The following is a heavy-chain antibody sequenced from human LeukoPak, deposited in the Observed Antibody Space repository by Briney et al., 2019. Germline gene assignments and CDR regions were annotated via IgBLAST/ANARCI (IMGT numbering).Heavy chain of an antibody. CDR1: GGSISSSNW. D-gene: IGHD3-22*01. V-gene: IGHV4-4*02. CDR3: ARLGLYDARGYYYV. CDR2: IFHDGTT. J-gene: IGHJ1*01. Sequence: SETLSLTCAVSGGSISSSNWWSWVRQPPGKGLEWIGDIFHDGTTNFNPFLKSRLTLSTDKSKNQFSLKLSSVTAADTAVYYCARLGLYDARGYYYVWGQGTLVTVSS.